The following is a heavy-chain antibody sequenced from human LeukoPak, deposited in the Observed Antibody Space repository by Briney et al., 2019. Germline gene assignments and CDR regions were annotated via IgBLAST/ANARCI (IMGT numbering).Heavy chain of an antibody. CDR2: INPNSGGT. V-gene: IGHV1-2*02. D-gene: IGHD3-9*01. CDR3: ARGRSYYDILTGYYYY. J-gene: IGHJ4*02. CDR1: GYTFTGYY. Sequence: ASVKVSCKASGYTFTGYYMHWVRQAPGQGLEWMGWINPNSGGTNYAQKFQGRVTMTRDTSISTAYMELSRLRSDDTAVYYCARGRSYYDILTGYYYYWGQGTLVTVCS.